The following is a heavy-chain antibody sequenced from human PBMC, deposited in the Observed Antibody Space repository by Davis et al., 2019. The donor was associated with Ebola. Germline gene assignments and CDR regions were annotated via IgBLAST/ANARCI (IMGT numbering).Heavy chain of an antibody. D-gene: IGHD1-26*01. J-gene: IGHJ4*02. CDR3: ARWGIVGAIPRDY. CDR2: INPNSGGA. CDR1: GYTFTGYY. Sequence: ASVKVSCKASGYTFTGYYMHWVRQAPGQGLEWMGRINPNSGGANYAQKFQGRVTMTRDTSISTAYMELTRLRSDDTAVYYCARWGIVGAIPRDYWGQGTLVTVSS. V-gene: IGHV1-2*06.